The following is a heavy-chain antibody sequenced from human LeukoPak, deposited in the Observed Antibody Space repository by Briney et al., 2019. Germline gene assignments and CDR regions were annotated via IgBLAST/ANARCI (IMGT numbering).Heavy chain of an antibody. Sequence: PGGSLRLSCVGSGFTFSNSILSWVRQAPGKGLEWIGEIYHSGSTNYNPSLKSRVTISVDKSKNQFSLKLSSVTAADTAVYYCARSGWNWFDPWGQGTLVTVSS. V-gene: IGHV4-4*02. CDR1: GFTFSNSIL. CDR3: ARSGWNWFDP. J-gene: IGHJ5*02. D-gene: IGHD6-25*01. CDR2: IYHSGST.